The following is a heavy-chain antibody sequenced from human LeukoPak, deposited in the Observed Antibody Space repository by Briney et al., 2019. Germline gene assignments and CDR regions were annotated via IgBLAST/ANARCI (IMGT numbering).Heavy chain of an antibody. V-gene: IGHV1-8*01. CDR3: ARFPGYGDYDWFDP. CDR1: GYTFTRYD. Sequence: ASVKVSCKASGYTFTRYDINWERQATGQGLEWMGWMNPNSGNTGYAQKFQGRVTMTRNTSISTAYMELSSLRSEDTAVYYCARFPGYGDYDWFDPWGQGTLVTVSS. J-gene: IGHJ5*02. CDR2: MNPNSGNT. D-gene: IGHD4-17*01.